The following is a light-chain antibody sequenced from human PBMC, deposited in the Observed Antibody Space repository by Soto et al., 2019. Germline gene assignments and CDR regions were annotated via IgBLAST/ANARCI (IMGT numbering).Light chain of an antibody. V-gene: IGLV1-40*01. J-gene: IGLJ1*01. CDR1: SSNIGAGYD. Sequence: QSVLTQPPSVSGAPGQRVTMSCTGSSSNIGAGYDVHWYQQLPGTAPKLLIYGNSNRPSGVPDRFSGSKSGTSASLAITGLQAEDEADYYCQSSDSSLSGCYAFGTGTKVTVL. CDR3: QSSDSSLSGCYA. CDR2: GNS.